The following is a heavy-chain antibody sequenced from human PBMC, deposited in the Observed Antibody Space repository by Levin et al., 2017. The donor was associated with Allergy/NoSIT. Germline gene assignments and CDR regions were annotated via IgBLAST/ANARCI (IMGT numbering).Heavy chain of an antibody. CDR1: GFTFSSYG. D-gene: IGHD6-19*01. CDR3: ARVQEQWLVRGAFDI. J-gene: IGHJ3*02. Sequence: LSLTCAASGFTFSSYGMHWVRQAPGKGLEWVAVIWYDGSNKYYADSVKGRFTISRDNSKNTLYLQMNSLRAEDTAVYYCARVQEQWLVRGAFDIWGQGTMVTVSS. V-gene: IGHV3-33*01. CDR2: IWYDGSNK.